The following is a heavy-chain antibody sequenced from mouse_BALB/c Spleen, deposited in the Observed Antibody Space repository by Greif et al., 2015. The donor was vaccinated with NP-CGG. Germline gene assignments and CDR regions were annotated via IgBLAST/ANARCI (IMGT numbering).Heavy chain of an antibody. Sequence: EVMLVESGGDLVKPGGSLKLSCAASGFTFSSYGMSWVRQTPDKRLEWVATISSGGSYTYYPDSVKGRFTISRDNAKNTLYLQMSSLKSEDTAMYYCARQGYYPDYYAMDYWGQGTSVTVSS. CDR1: GFTFSSYG. J-gene: IGHJ4*01. CDR2: ISSGGSYT. D-gene: IGHD2-3*01. CDR3: ARQGYYPDYYAMDY. V-gene: IGHV5-6*01.